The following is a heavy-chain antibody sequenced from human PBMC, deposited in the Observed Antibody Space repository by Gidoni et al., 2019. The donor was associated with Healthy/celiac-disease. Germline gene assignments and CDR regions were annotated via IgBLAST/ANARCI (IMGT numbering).Heavy chain of an antibody. CDR1: GGPFSSYA. V-gene: IGHV1-69*01. J-gene: IGHJ4*02. Sequence: QVQLVQSGAEVPKPGSSQKVYCKASGGPFSSYALSWVRQAPGQGLDWMGGIIPIFGTANYAQKFQGRVTITADESTSTAYMELSSLRSEDTAVYYCARGGEWELPYYFDYWGQGTLVTVSS. CDR2: IIPIFGTA. CDR3: ARGGEWELPYYFDY. D-gene: IGHD1-26*01.